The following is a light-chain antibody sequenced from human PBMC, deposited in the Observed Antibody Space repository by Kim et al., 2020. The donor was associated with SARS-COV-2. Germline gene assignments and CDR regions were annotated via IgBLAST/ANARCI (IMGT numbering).Light chain of an antibody. V-gene: IGLV2-23*02. Sequence: GQSITISCTATRGDAGNSKFVSWYQQHPGKAPKLIIYEISKRPPGISARFSGSKSGKTASLTISGLQAEDEANYYCCSYAGSSDLVFGGGTQLTVL. CDR1: RGDAGNSKF. J-gene: IGLJ3*02. CDR3: CSYAGSSDLV. CDR2: EIS.